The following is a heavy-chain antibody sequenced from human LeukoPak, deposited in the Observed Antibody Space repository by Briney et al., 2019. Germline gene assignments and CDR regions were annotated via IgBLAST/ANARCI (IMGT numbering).Heavy chain of an antibody. J-gene: IGHJ5*02. D-gene: IGHD6-19*01. CDR3: AKGSQWLLHP. Sequence: GGSLRLSCAASGFXFDDYAMHWVRQAPGKSPEWVSLISGDGGSTFYADSVKGRFTISRDNSKNSLSLQMNSLRPEDAAFYYCAKGSQWLLHPWGQGTLVTVSS. CDR2: ISGDGGST. CDR1: GFXFDDYA. V-gene: IGHV3-43*02.